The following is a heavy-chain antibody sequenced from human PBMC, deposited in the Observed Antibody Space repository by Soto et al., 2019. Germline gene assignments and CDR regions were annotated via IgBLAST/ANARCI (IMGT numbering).Heavy chain of an antibody. CDR3: SRGIFGVGPPYYFDY. Sequence: QVQLVQSGAEVKKPGASVKVSCKASGYTFTSYGISWVRQAPGQGLEWMGWISAYNGNTNYAQKLKGRVTMNTDTSTSTAYMELRSLRSDDTAVYYCSRGIFGVGPPYYFDYWGQGTLFTVAS. CDR2: ISAYNGNT. D-gene: IGHD3-3*01. J-gene: IGHJ4*02. V-gene: IGHV1-18*01. CDR1: GYTFTSYG.